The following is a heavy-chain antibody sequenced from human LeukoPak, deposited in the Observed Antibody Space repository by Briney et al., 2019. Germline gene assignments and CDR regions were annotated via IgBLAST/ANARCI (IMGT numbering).Heavy chain of an antibody. CDR2: IYYSGST. J-gene: IGHJ6*02. D-gene: IGHD4-23*01. Sequence: SETLSLTCTVSGGSISSYYWSWIRQPPGKGLEWIWYIYYSGSTNYNPSLKSRVTISVDTSKNQFSLKLSSVTAADTAVYYCARQTVVSSYGMDVWGQGTTVTVSS. V-gene: IGHV4-59*08. CDR3: ARQTVVSSYGMDV. CDR1: GGSISSYY.